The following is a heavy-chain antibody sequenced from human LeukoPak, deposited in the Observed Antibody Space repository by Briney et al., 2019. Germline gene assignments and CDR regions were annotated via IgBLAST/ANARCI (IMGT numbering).Heavy chain of an antibody. D-gene: IGHD5-18*01. CDR2: ISSSSYI. J-gene: IGHJ6*03. Sequence: GGSLRLSCAASGFTFSSYSMNWVRQAPGKGLEWVSSISSSSYIYYADSVKGRFTISRDNAKNPLYLQMNSLRAEDTAVYYCARYPVDTAMVPFYYYYMDVWGKGTTVTVSS. CDR3: ARYPVDTAMVPFYYYYMDV. V-gene: IGHV3-21*01. CDR1: GFTFSSYS.